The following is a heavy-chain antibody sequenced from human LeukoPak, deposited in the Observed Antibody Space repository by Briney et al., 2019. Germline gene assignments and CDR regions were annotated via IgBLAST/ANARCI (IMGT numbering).Heavy chain of an antibody. CDR3: ARLVDTAMVTDY. CDR1: GGSISSYY. CDR2: IYYSGST. V-gene: IGHV4-59*08. D-gene: IGHD5-18*01. Sequence: PSETLSLTCTVSGGSISSYYWSWIRQPPGKGLEWIGYIYYSGSTNYNPSLKSRVTISVDTSKNQFSLKLSSVTAADTAVYYCARLVDTAMVTDYWGQGTLVTVSS. J-gene: IGHJ4*02.